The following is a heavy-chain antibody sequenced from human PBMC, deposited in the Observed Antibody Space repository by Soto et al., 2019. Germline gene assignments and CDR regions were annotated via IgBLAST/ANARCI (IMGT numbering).Heavy chain of an antibody. CDR1: GFTFSSYA. V-gene: IGHV3-23*01. Sequence: EVQLLESGGGLVQPGGSLRLSCAASGFTFSSYAMSWVRQAPGKGLEWVSAISGSGGSTYYADSVKGRFTISRDNSKNTLYLQMNSLRAEDTAVYYCAKGGRGTYYYYYGMDVWGQGTTVTVSS. J-gene: IGHJ6*02. D-gene: IGHD1-1*01. CDR2: ISGSGGST. CDR3: AKGGRGTYYYYYGMDV.